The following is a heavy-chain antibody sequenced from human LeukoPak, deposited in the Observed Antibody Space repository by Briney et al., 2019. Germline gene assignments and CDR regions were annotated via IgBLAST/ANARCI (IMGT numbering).Heavy chain of an antibody. CDR3: ARRAGAYSHLYDY. CDR2: ISGSGDST. V-gene: IGHV3-23*01. J-gene: IGHJ4*02. Sequence: SGGSLRLSCAASGFTFNSYAMSWVRQAPGKGLEWVSGISGSGDSTYYADSVKGRFTISRDNSKNTLYLQMNSLRAEDTAVYYCARRAGAYSHLYDYWGQGTLVTVSS. D-gene: IGHD4/OR15-4a*01. CDR1: GFTFNSYA.